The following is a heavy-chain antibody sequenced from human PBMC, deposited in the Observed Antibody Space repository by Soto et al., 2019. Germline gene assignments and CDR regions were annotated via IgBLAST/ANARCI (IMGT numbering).Heavy chain of an antibody. Sequence: EVQLVESGGGLVQPGESLRLSCAASGFTFSYYWMHWVRQAPGKGLVWVSRIHSDGSSTTYADSVKGRFTISRDNARNTGYLQMNSVRVEDTAVYYCARGDRGAFDIWGQGTVVTVSS. J-gene: IGHJ3*02. V-gene: IGHV3-74*01. D-gene: IGHD1-26*01. CDR3: ARGDRGAFDI. CDR2: IHSDGSST. CDR1: GFTFSYYW.